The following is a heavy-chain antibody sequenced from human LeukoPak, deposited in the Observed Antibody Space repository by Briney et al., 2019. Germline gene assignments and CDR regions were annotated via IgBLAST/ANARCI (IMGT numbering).Heavy chain of an antibody. CDR3: ARVFEAVAGYYYYYMDV. V-gene: IGHV4-34*01. D-gene: IGHD6-19*01. Sequence: SETLSLTCAVYGGSFSGYYWSWIRQPPGKGLEWIGEINHSGSTNYNPSLKSRVTISVDTSKNQFSLKLSSVTAADTAVYYCARVFEAVAGYYYYYMDVWGKGTTVTVSS. CDR2: INHSGST. J-gene: IGHJ6*03. CDR1: GGSFSGYY.